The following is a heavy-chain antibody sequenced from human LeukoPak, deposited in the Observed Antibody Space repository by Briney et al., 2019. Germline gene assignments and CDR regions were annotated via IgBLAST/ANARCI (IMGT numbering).Heavy chain of an antibody. CDR2: IYYSGST. D-gene: IGHD3-22*01. CDR1: GGSISSSSYY. Sequence: PSETLSLTCTVSGGSISSSSYYWGWIRQPPGKGLEWIGRIYYSGSTYYNPSLKSRVTISVDTSKNQFSLKLSSVTAADTAVYYCARETYYYDSSGYFPYYYYYYMDVWGKGTTVTVSS. V-gene: IGHV4-39*07. CDR3: ARETYYYDSSGYFPYYYYYYMDV. J-gene: IGHJ6*03.